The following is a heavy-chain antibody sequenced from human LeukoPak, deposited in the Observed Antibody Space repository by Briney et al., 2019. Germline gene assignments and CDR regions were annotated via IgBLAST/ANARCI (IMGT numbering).Heavy chain of an antibody. D-gene: IGHD2-2*01. Sequence: ASVEVSCKASGYTFTGYYMHWVRQAPGQGLEWMGWINPNSGGTNYAQKFQGGVTMTRDTSISTAYMELSRLRSDDTAVYYCARDGGGIVVVPAAIIYNNWFDPWGQGTLVTVFS. CDR3: ARDGGGIVVVPAAIIYNNWFDP. J-gene: IGHJ5*02. CDR2: INPNSGGT. CDR1: GYTFTGYY. V-gene: IGHV1-2*02.